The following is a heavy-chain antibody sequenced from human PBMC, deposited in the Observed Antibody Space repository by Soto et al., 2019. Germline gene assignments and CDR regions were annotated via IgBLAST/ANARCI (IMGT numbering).Heavy chain of an antibody. CDR3: PPERLSVPGFAY. V-gene: IGHV4-61*01. CDR1: GGSVSSGSYY. D-gene: IGHD3-16*02. Sequence: QVQLQESGPGLVKPSETLSLTCTVSGGSVSSGSYYWSWIRQPPGKGLEWIGYIYYSGSTNYNPPLKSRVPISEATPKNQFSLKLGSVPAADPAVFYCPPERLSVPGFAYWGREPLVPVSS. CDR2: IYYSGST. J-gene: IGHJ4*02.